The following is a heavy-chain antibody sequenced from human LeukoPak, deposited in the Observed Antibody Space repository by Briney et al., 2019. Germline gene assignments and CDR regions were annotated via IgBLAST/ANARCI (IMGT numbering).Heavy chain of an antibody. D-gene: IGHD2-15*01. Sequence: GGSLRLSCAASGFTFSSYAMSWVRQAPGKGLEWVSTISGSGGSTYYADSVKGRFTISRDNSKNTLYLQMNSLRAEDTAVYYCAKLYYSVVAAPTGYFDYWGQGTLVTVSS. CDR3: AKLYYSVVAAPTGYFDY. V-gene: IGHV3-23*01. CDR1: GFTFSSYA. J-gene: IGHJ4*02. CDR2: ISGSGGST.